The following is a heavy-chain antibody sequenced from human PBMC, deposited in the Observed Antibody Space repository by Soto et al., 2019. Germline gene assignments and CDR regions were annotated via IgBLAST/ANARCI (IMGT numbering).Heavy chain of an antibody. CDR1: GFTFGDYA. Sequence: GESLKISCTASGFTFGDYAMIWVRQAPGKGLEWVGYISSKTYGGTTDYAASVKGRFTISRDDSKNTAFLQMNSLNTEDTAVYYCTRVDAPGDRAFDIWGQGTMVTVSS. CDR2: ISSKTYGGTT. CDR3: TRVDAPGDRAFDI. J-gene: IGHJ3*02. V-gene: IGHV3-49*04.